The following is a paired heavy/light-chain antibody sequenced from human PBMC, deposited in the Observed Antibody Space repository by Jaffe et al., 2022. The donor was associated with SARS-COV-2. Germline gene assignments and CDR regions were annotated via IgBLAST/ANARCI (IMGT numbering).Light chain of an antibody. J-gene: IGKJ2*01. V-gene: IGKV6-21*01. CDR2: YSS. Sequence: EIVLTQSPHFLSVTPKENVTITCRASQSIGGSLHWYQQKPDQSPKLLIKYSSQSLSGVPSRFSGSRSGTDFTLTISGLEPEDIASYYCHQSSRLPETFGQGTKLEIK. CDR1: QSIGGS. CDR3: HQSSRLPET.
Heavy chain of an antibody. V-gene: IGHV5-10-1*03. D-gene: IGHD2-15*01. Sequence: EVQLVQSGAEVKKPGEDLKISCQGSGFDFTKSWINWVRQTPGRGLEWMGRIDPSDSYVDYSPTFKDHIILSSDKSINTAYLQWRGLETSDTARYFCARRPLVAASILPFDSWGQGTLVTVST. J-gene: IGHJ4*02. CDR2: IDPSDSYV. CDR3: ARRPLVAASILPFDS. CDR1: GFDFTKSW.